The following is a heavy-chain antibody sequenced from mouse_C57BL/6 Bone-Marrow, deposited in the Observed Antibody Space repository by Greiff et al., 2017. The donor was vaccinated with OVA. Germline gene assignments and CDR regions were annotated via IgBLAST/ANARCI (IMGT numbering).Heavy chain of an antibody. V-gene: IGHV1-69*01. CDR2: IDPSDSYT. J-gene: IGHJ4*01. CDR3: AREDYYAMDY. CDR1: GYTFTSYW. Sequence: QVQLKQPGAELVMPGASVKLSCKASGYTFTSYWMHWVKQRPGQGLEWIGEIDPSDSYTNYNQKFKGKSTLTVDKSSSTAYMQLSSLTSEDSAVYYCAREDYYAMDYWGQGTSVTVSS.